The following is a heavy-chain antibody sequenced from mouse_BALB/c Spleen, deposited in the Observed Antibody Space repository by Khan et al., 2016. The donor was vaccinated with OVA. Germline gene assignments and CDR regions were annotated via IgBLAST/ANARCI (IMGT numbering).Heavy chain of an antibody. CDR3: AREASNWDVSFDY. D-gene: IGHD4-1*01. CDR2: INPDNDGI. Sequence: EVQLQESGPDLVKPGASVKMSCKASGYTFTNYVMHWVKQKPGQGLEWIGYINPDNDGIRYNEKFKDKATLTSDKSSSTAYLELSSLTSEDSAVYYCAREASNWDVSFDYWGQGTLVTVSA. J-gene: IGHJ3*01. CDR1: GYTFTNYV. V-gene: IGHV1S136*01.